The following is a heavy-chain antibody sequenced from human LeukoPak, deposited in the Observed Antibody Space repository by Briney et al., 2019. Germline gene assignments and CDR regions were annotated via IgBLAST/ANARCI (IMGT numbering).Heavy chain of an antibody. CDR1: GYTSTSYY. Sequence: ASVKVSCTASGYTSTSYYMHWVRQAPGQGLEWMGIINPSGGSTSYAQKFQGRVTMTRDTSTSTVYMELSSLRSEDTAVYYCARAHHIVVVTAIPRYYYGMDVWGQGTTVTVSS. J-gene: IGHJ6*02. V-gene: IGHV1-46*01. CDR2: INPSGGST. D-gene: IGHD2-21*02. CDR3: ARAHHIVVVTAIPRYYYGMDV.